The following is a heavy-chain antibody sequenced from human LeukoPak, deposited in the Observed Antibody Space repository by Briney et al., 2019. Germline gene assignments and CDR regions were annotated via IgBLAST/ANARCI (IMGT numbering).Heavy chain of an antibody. CDR2: ISGSSSTI. Sequence: GGSLRLSGAASGFFFSSYSMNWVRQAPGKGLEWVSYISGSSSTIHYADSVKGRFTISRDNAKNSLYLQMNSLRAEDTAVYYCAEGGESNFEYWGQGTLVTVSS. CDR3: AEGGESNFEY. CDR1: GFFFSSYS. V-gene: IGHV3-48*01. D-gene: IGHD3-16*01. J-gene: IGHJ4*02.